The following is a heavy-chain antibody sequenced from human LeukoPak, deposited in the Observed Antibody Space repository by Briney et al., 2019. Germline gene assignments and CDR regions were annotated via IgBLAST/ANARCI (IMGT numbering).Heavy chain of an antibody. J-gene: IGHJ4*02. Sequence: SGTLSLTCAISGGSISSSNWWTWVRQPPGEGLEWVGEIYLRGNTNYNPSLESRVTISVDESKTQLSLRLESVTAADTAVYYCARGTITTVTDSWGPGTLVTVSS. CDR2: IYLRGNT. CDR1: GGSISSSNW. D-gene: IGHD4-17*01. V-gene: IGHV4-4*02. CDR3: ARGTITTVTDS.